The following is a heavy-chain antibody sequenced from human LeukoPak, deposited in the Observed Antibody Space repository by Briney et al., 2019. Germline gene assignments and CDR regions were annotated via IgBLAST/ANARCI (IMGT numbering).Heavy chain of an antibody. J-gene: IGHJ6*03. CDR1: GYTFSNYD. Sequence: ASVKRSCKASGYTFSNYDINWVRQATGQGLEWMGWMNPDSGNTGYAQEFQGRVTITKNTSISTAYMELSSLRSEDTALYYCARGPYCRSTSCPYYLDVWGKGTTVTVSS. V-gene: IGHV1-8*03. D-gene: IGHD2-2*01. CDR2: MNPDSGNT. CDR3: ARGPYCRSTSCPYYLDV.